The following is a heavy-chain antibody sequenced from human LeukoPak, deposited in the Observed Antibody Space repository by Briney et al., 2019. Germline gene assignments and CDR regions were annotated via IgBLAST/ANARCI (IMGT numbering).Heavy chain of an antibody. Sequence: PGGSLRLSCAASGFSFSNYIMNWVRQAPGKGLEWVSGISGSGGSIYQADSVKGRFTISRDNSKNTLYLQMNSLRAEDTAVYYCAIVNGGYCSGGRCSDYWGQGTLVTVSS. CDR1: GFSFSNYI. CDR3: AIVNGGYCSGGRCSDY. CDR2: ISGSGGSI. D-gene: IGHD2-15*01. J-gene: IGHJ4*02. V-gene: IGHV3-23*01.